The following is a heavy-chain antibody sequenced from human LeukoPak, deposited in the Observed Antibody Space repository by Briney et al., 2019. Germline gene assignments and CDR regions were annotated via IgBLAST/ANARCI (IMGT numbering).Heavy chain of an antibody. Sequence: GGSLRLSCAASGFTFSSYAMHWVCQAPGKGLEWVAVISYDGSNKYYADSVKGRFTISRDNSKNTLYLQMNSLRAEDTAVYYCAKSRAYGDYVGDAFDIWGQGTMVTVSS. J-gene: IGHJ3*02. CDR3: AKSRAYGDYVGDAFDI. CDR1: GFTFSSYA. CDR2: ISYDGSNK. V-gene: IGHV3-30-3*02. D-gene: IGHD4-17*01.